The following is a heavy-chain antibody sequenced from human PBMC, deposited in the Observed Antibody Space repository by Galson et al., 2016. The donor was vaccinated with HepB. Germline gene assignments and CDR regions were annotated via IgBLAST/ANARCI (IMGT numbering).Heavy chain of an antibody. D-gene: IGHD3-10*01. Sequence: ETLSLTCAVYGGSFGGSCWSWIRQPPGKGLEWIGEIVDGGSKNYNPSLKSRVTISVDTSKNQFSLRMTSMTAADTAVYYCARGRRFGEILRIVGWFDSWGQGTLVTVSP. CDR1: GGSFGGSC. CDR3: ARGRRFGEILRIVGWFDS. J-gene: IGHJ5*01. V-gene: IGHV4-34*01. CDR2: IVDGGSK.